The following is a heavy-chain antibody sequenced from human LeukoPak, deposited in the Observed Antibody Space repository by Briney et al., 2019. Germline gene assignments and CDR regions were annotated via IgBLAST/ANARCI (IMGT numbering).Heavy chain of an antibody. J-gene: IGHJ5*02. CDR2: IYTSGST. D-gene: IGHD3-10*01. CDR1: GGSISSGSYY. V-gene: IGHV4-61*02. Sequence: SETLSLTCTVSGGSISSGSYYWSWIRQPAGKGLEWIGRIYTSGSTNYNPSLKSRVTISVDTSKNQFSLKLSSVTAADTAVYYCARGGGGWFGELGSWFDPWGQGTLVTVSS. CDR3: ARGGGGWFGELGSWFDP.